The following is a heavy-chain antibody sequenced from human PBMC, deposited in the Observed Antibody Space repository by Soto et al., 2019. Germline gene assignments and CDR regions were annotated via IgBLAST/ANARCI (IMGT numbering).Heavy chain of an antibody. Sequence: SETLSLTCTVSGGSVSSGSYYWSWIRQPPGKGLEWIGYIYYSGSTNYNPSLKSRVTISVDTSKNQFSLKLSSVTAADTAVYYCARVKRSYGSGSYYYFDYWGQGTLVTVSS. CDR1: GGSVSSGSYY. D-gene: IGHD3-10*01. CDR3: ARVKRSYGSGSYYYFDY. J-gene: IGHJ4*02. V-gene: IGHV4-61*01. CDR2: IYYSGST.